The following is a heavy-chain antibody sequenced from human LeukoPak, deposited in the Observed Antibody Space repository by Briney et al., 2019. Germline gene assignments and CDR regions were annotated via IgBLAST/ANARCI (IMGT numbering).Heavy chain of an antibody. J-gene: IGHJ4*02. Sequence: GGSLRLSCAASGFTFSSYGMHWVRQAPGKGLEWVAFIRYDGSNKYYADSVKGRFTISRDNAKNSLYLQMNSLRAEDTAVYYCARDPLRVGIRFPDDYWGQGTLVTVSS. V-gene: IGHV3-30*02. D-gene: IGHD3-3*01. CDR2: IRYDGSNK. CDR1: GFTFSSYG. CDR3: ARDPLRVGIRFPDDY.